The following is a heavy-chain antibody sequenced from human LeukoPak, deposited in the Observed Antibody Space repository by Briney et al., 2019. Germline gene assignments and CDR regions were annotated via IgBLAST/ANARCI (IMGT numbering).Heavy chain of an antibody. V-gene: IGHV4-59*01. D-gene: IGHD6-13*01. Sequence: SETLSLTCTVSGGSISSYYWSWIRQPPGKGLEWIGYIYYSGSTNYNPSLKSRVTISVDTSKNQFSLKLSSVTAADTAVYYCARDRPGIAAAGTGYNWFDPWGQGTLVTVSS. CDR3: ARDRPGIAAAGTGYNWFDP. CDR2: IYYSGST. J-gene: IGHJ5*02. CDR1: GGSISSYY.